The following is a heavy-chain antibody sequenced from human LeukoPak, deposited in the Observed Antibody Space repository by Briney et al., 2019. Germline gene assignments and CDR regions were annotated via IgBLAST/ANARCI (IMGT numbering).Heavy chain of an antibody. CDR1: AFTLSSYG. CDR2: ITYDASNK. D-gene: IGHD5-18*01. Sequence: GGSLRLSCAASAFTLSSYGMHWVRQAPGKVLEWMAVITYDASNKYYADSVKGRFTISRDNSKNTHHLQLNSLRADDTPVYYCARGAISGYSYGHYWGQGTLVTVSS. V-gene: IGHV3-30*19. CDR3: ARGAISGYSYGHY. J-gene: IGHJ4*02.